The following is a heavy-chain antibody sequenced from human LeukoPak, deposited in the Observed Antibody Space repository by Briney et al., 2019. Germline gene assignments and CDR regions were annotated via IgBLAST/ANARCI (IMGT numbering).Heavy chain of an antibody. J-gene: IGHJ6*03. CDR3: ARVGTDCSGGSCPSKYYYYYMDV. D-gene: IGHD2-15*01. CDR1: GFTFSTFA. CDR2: ISDSGGNT. V-gene: IGHV3-23*01. Sequence: GGSLRLSCAASGFTFSTFAMSWVRQAPGKGLEWVSGISDSGGNTYYADSVKGRFTISRDNSKNTLYLQMNSLRAEDTAVYYCARVGTDCSGGSCPSKYYYYYMDVWGKGTTVTVSS.